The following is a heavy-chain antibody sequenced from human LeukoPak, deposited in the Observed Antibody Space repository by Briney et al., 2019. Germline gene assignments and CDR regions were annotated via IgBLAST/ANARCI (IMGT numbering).Heavy chain of an antibody. V-gene: IGHV1-46*01. CDR2: INPSGGST. D-gene: IGHD3-9*01. CDR3: ARDTPDYDILTGYYRDY. J-gene: IGHJ4*02. Sequence: ASVTVSFTASGYTFTSYYMHWVRQAPGQGLEWMGIINPSGGSTSYAQKFQGRVTMTRDTSTSTVYMEPSSLRSEDTAVYYCARDTPDYDILTGYYRDYWGQGTLVTVSS. CDR1: GYTFTSYY.